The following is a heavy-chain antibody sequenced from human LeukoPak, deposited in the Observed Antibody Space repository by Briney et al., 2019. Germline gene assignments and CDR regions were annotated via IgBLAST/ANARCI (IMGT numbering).Heavy chain of an antibody. J-gene: IGHJ3*02. CDR3: ANMGSGSYSYDAFDI. CDR2: IRYDGSNK. Sequence: PGGSLRLSCAASGFTFSSYGMHWVRQAPGKGLEWVAFIRYDGSNKYYADSVKGRFTISRDNSKNTLYLQMNSLRAEDTAVYYCANMGSGSYSYDAFDIWGQGTMVTVSS. CDR1: GFTFSSYG. D-gene: IGHD3-10*01. V-gene: IGHV3-30*02.